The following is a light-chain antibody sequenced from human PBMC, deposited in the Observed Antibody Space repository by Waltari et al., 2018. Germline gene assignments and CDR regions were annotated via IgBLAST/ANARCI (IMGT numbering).Light chain of an antibody. CDR2: EGN. CDR3: CSYAGSSTWV. CDR1: SSDVGSYNQ. J-gene: IGLJ3*02. V-gene: IGLV2-23*01. Sequence: QSALTQHASVSGSPGQSITISCTGTSSDVGSYNQVSWYQQHPGKAPKLIIYEGNKWPSGVFNRFSGSKSGNTASLTISGLQAEDEADYYCCSYAGSSTWVFGGGTKLTVL.